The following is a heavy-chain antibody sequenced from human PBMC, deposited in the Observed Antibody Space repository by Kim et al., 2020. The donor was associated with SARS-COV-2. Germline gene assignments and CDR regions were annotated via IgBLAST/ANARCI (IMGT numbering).Heavy chain of an antibody. CDR3: AHRPSGGLFDY. J-gene: IGHJ4*02. Sequence: KRYSPSLKSRLTITKDTSKNQVVLTMTNMDPVDTATYYCAHRPSGGLFDYWGQGTLVTVSS. CDR2: K. V-gene: IGHV2-5*01.